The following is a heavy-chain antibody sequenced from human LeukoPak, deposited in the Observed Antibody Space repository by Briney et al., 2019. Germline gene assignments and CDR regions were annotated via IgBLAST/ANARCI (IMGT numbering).Heavy chain of an antibody. J-gene: IGHJ4*02. Sequence: PGGSLRLSCAASGFTFSSYAMSWVRQAPGKGLEWVSAISGSGGSTYYADSVKGRFTISRDNAKNSLYLQMSSLRAEDTAVYYCAREDQELWVDYWGQGTLVTVSS. D-gene: IGHD3-10*01. V-gene: IGHV3-23*01. CDR2: ISGSGGST. CDR3: AREDQELWVDY. CDR1: GFTFSSYA.